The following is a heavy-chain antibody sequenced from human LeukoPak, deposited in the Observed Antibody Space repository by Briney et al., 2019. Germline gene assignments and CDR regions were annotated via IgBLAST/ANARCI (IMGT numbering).Heavy chain of an antibody. V-gene: IGHV3-23*01. Sequence: GGSLRLSCVASGFTFSSYGMSWVRQAPGKGLEWVSSTSGSGDDTYYADSVKGRFTISRDNSKNTLYLQMNSLRAEDTAVYYCAKAWLQCLLGYWGQGTLVTVSS. J-gene: IGHJ4*02. CDR1: GFTFSSYG. D-gene: IGHD5-24*01. CDR2: TSGSGDDT. CDR3: AKAWLQCLLGY.